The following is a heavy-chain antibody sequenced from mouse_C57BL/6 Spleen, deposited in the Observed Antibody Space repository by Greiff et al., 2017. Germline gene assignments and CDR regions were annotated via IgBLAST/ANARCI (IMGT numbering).Heavy chain of an antibody. CDR2: IYPGSGST. V-gene: IGHV1-55*01. CDR1: GYTFTSYW. D-gene: IGHD2-3*01. Sequence: QVQLQQPGAELVKPGASVKMSCKASGYTFTSYWITWVKQRPGQGLEWIGDIYPGSGSTNYNEKFKSKATLTVYTSTSKAYMQLSSLTAEDSAVYYGTRGEIYDGYYGYAMDYWGQGTSVTVSS. J-gene: IGHJ4*01. CDR3: TRGEIYDGYYGYAMDY.